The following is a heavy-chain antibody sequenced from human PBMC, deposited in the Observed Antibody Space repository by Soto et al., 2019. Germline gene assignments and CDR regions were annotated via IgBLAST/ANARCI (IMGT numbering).Heavy chain of an antibody. CDR3: ARTAVVRGVIISELPYYYGMDV. V-gene: IGHV1-69*01. D-gene: IGHD3-10*01. Sequence: QVQLVQSGAEVKKPGSSVKVSCKASGGTFSSYAISWVRQAPGQGLEWMGGIIPIFGTANYAQKFQGRVTITADESTSTGYMELSSLRSEDTAVYYCARTAVVRGVIISELPYYYGMDVWGQGTTVTVSS. J-gene: IGHJ6*02. CDR1: GGTFSSYA. CDR2: IIPIFGTA.